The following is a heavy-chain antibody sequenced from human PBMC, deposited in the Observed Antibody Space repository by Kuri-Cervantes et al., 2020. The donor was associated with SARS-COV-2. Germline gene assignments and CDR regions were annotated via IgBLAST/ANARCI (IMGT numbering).Heavy chain of an antibody. D-gene: IGHD3-3*01. CDR1: GFTFSSYW. CDR3: ARQMMSSITIFGVVITRNWFDP. Sequence: GSLRLSCAASGFTFSSYWMSWVRQPPGKGLEWIGSIYYSGSTHYNPSLKSRVTISVDTSKSQFSLKLSSVTAADTAVYYCARQMMSSITIFGVVITRNWFDPWGQGTLVTVSS. J-gene: IGHJ5*02. CDR2: IYYSGST. V-gene: IGHV4-39*01.